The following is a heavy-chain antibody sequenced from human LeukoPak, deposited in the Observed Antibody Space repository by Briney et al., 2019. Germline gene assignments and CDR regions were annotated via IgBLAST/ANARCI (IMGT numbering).Heavy chain of an antibody. V-gene: IGHV4-59*01. CDR1: GGSISGYY. CDR2: ISYSGST. D-gene: IGHD6-19*01. CDR3: ARDGRAGSLFAY. J-gene: IGHJ4*02. Sequence: SETLSLTCTVSGGSISGYYWSWIRQPPGKGLEWVGYISYSGSTNYNPSLNSRVTISVDTSKNQFSLKLSSVTAADTTIYYCARDGRAGSLFAYWGQGTLVTVSS.